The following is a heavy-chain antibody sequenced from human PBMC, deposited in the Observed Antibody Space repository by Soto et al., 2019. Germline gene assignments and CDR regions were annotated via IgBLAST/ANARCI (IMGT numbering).Heavy chain of an antibody. Sequence: SETLSLTCAVYGGSLSGYYWSWIRQPPGKGLEWIGEINHSGSTNYNPSLKSRVTISVDTSKNQFSLKLSSVTAADTAVYYCARGRSGYDAGWFDPWGQGTLVTVSS. J-gene: IGHJ5*02. CDR1: GGSLSGYY. CDR3: ARGRSGYDAGWFDP. CDR2: INHSGST. V-gene: IGHV4-34*01. D-gene: IGHD5-12*01.